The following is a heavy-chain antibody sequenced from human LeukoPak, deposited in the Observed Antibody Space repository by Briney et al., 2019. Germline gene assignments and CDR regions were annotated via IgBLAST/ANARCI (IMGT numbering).Heavy chain of an antibody. Sequence: SETLSLTCTVSGGSISSYYWSWIRQPPWKGLEWIGYIYYSGSTNYNPSLKSRVTISVDTSKNQFSLKLSSVTAADTAVYYCARSKNYDSYWYFDLWGRGTLVTVSS. CDR2: IYYSGST. D-gene: IGHD3-22*01. CDR3: ARSKNYDSYWYFDL. CDR1: GGSISSYY. J-gene: IGHJ2*01. V-gene: IGHV4-59*01.